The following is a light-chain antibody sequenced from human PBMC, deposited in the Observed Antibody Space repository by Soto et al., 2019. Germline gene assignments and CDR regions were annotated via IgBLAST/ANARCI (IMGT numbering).Light chain of an antibody. CDR3: QQRSNWPAT. J-gene: IGKJ1*01. CDR2: DAS. CDR1: QSVSSY. V-gene: IGKV3-11*01. Sequence: EIGLTQSPATLSLSPGERATLSCRASQSVSSYLAWYQQKPGQAPRLLIYDASNRATGIPARFSCSGSGTEFTLTITSLETEDFAVYYCQQRSNWPATFGKGTKVEIK.